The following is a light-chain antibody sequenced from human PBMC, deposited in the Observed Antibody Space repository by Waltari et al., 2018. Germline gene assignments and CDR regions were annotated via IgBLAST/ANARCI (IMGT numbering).Light chain of an antibody. CDR1: SSDIGNNY. Sequence: QPVLTQPPSLSAAPGQKVTITCSGSSSDIGNNYLTWSQQLPGPAPTLLILESNERPPGIPDRFPGSNSGTSATLSITGLQTADEAEYFCATWHSSLSAVVFGGGTKLTVL. CDR3: ATWHSSLSAVV. V-gene: IGLV1-51*02. CDR2: ESN. J-gene: IGLJ2*01.